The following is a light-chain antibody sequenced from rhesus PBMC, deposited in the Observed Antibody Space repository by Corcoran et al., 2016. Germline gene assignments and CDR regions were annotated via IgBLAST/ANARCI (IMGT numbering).Light chain of an antibody. CDR2: KAS. Sequence: DIQMTQSPSSLSASVGDTVTITCRASQSISSWLAWYQQKPGKTPKLPIYKASSLQSGGPSRFSGSGSGTDFTHTISSLQSEDFATYYCQQYSSSSFTFGPGTKLDIK. V-gene: IGKV1-22*01. CDR1: QSISSW. CDR3: QQYSSSSFT. J-gene: IGKJ3*01.